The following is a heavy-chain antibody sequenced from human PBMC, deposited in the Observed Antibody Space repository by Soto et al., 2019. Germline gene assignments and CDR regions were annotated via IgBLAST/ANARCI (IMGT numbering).Heavy chain of an antibody. J-gene: IGHJ4*02. V-gene: IGHV4-59*08. Sequence: SETLSLTCTVSGGSISSYYWSWIRQPPGKGLEWIGYIYYSGSTNYNPSLKSRVTISVDTSKNQFSLKLSSVTAADTAVYYCARQPFDYGDYRPNYYFDYWGQGTLATVSS. CDR2: IYYSGST. D-gene: IGHD4-17*01. CDR3: ARQPFDYGDYRPNYYFDY. CDR1: GGSISSYY.